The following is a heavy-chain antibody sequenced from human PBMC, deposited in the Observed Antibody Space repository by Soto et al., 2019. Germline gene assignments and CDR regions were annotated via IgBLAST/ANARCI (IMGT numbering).Heavy chain of an antibody. J-gene: IGHJ4*02. CDR1: GFIFSSFG. V-gene: IGHV3-33*01. CDR3: VRDLLGSGGHFDY. D-gene: IGHD7-27*01. Sequence: QVQLVKSGGGVVQPGRSLRLSCAASGFIFSSFGMHWVRQAPGKGLEWVTHIWYDGSNTYYADSVKGRFTISRDNSRNTLYLQMNSLRAEDTAVYHCVRDLLGSGGHFDYWGQGTLVTVSS. CDR2: IWYDGSNT.